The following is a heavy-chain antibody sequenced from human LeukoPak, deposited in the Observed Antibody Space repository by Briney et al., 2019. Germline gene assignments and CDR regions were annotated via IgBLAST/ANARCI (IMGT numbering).Heavy chain of an antibody. V-gene: IGHV3-23*01. J-gene: IGHJ4*02. Sequence: GGSLRLSCAASGFTFSSYAMSWVRQAPGKGLEWVSAISGSGGSTYYADSVKGRFTISRDNSKNTLYLQMNSLRAEDTAVYYCAKRGGDYYDSSGYYSFFDYWGQGTPVTASS. CDR2: ISGSGGST. D-gene: IGHD3-22*01. CDR1: GFTFSSYA. CDR3: AKRGGDYYDSSGYYSFFDY.